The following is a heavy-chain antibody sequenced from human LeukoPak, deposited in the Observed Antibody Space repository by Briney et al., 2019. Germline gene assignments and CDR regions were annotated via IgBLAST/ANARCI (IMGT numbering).Heavy chain of an antibody. CDR2: INHSGST. D-gene: IGHD2-8*01. Sequence: SETLSLTCAVYGGSFCGYYWSWIRQPPGKGLEWIGEINHSGSTNYNPSLKSRVTISVDTSKNQLSLKLSSVTAAYTAVYYCASLPYCTSGVCSTNYFDYWGQGTLVTVSS. CDR3: ASLPYCTSGVCSTNYFDY. CDR1: GGSFCGYY. V-gene: IGHV4-34*01. J-gene: IGHJ4*02.